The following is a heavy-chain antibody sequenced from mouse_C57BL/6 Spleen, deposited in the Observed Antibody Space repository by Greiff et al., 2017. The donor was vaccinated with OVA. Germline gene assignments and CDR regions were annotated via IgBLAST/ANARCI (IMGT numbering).Heavy chain of an antibody. Sequence: QVQLQQPGAELVMPGASVKLSCKASGYTFTSYWMHWVKQRPGQGLEWIGEIDPSDSYTNYNQKFKGKSTLTVDKSSSTAYMQLSSLTSEDSAVYYCARRGYYGLYYFDYWGKGTTLTVSS. D-gene: IGHD2-1*01. V-gene: IGHV1-69*01. J-gene: IGHJ2*01. CDR3: ARRGYYGLYYFDY. CDR1: GYTFTSYW. CDR2: IDPSDSYT.